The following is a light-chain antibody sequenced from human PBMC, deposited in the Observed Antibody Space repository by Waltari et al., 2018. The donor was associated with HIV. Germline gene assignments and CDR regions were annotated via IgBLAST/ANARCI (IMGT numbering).Light chain of an antibody. CDR2: KDT. V-gene: IGLV3-25*03. CDR1: ALATQF. Sequence: SFEVTQPPSVSVSPGQTARITCSGDALATQFTYWYQQRPGQAPVLILKKDTERPSGIPERFSGSVSGTTVTLIISGVQAEDEADYYCQSTDTRGTLWVFGGGTKLTVL. J-gene: IGLJ3*02. CDR3: QSTDTRGTLWV.